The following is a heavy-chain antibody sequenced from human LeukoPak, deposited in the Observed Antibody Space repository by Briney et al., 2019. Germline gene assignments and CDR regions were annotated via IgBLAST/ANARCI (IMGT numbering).Heavy chain of an antibody. D-gene: IGHD1-1*01. Sequence: GGSLRLSCAASGFTFSSHWMHWVRQAPGKGLVWVSRINSDGSSTSYADSVKGRFTVSRDNAKNTLYLQMNSLRAEDTAVYYCAKGLPATGFESDYWGQGTLVTVSS. CDR3: AKGLPATGFESDY. V-gene: IGHV3-74*01. J-gene: IGHJ4*02. CDR2: INSDGSST. CDR1: GFTFSSHW.